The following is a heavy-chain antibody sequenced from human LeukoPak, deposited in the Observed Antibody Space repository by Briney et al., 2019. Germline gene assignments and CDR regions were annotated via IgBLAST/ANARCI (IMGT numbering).Heavy chain of an antibody. Sequence: PGGSLRLSCAASGFTFSSYWMSWVRQAPGKGLEWVANIKQDGSEKYYVDSVKGRCTISRDNAKNSLYLQMNSLRAEDTAVYYCARSDGDYVWGSYRYVFVPYFDYWGQGTLVTVSS. CDR1: GFTFSSYW. J-gene: IGHJ4*02. CDR2: IKQDGSEK. CDR3: ARSDGDYVWGSYRYVFVPYFDY. D-gene: IGHD3-16*02. V-gene: IGHV3-7*03.